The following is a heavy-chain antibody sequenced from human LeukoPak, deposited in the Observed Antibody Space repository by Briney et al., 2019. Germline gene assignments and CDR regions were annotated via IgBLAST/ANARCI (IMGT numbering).Heavy chain of an antibody. CDR3: ARRTGSSSSRCFDP. J-gene: IGHJ5*02. Sequence: SETLSLTCTVSGGSISSSSDYWGWIRQPPGKGLEWIANIYYSGSTFYNPSLKSRVTISVDTSKNQFSLKLSSVTAADTAVYYCARRTGSSSSRCFDPGGKGTLVTVSS. V-gene: IGHV4-39*01. CDR1: GGSISSSSDY. CDR2: IYYSGST. D-gene: IGHD6-6*01.